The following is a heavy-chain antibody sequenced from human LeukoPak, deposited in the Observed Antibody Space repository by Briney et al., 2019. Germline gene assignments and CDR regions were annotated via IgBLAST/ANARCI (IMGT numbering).Heavy chain of an antibody. CDR2: IYYSGRT. Sequence: SETLSLTCTVSGGSVSSGSYYWSWIRQPPGKGLEWIGYIYYSGRTNNNPSLKSRVAISVDTSKNQFSLKLSSVTAADTAVYYCARLIGAYFDYWGQGTLVTVSS. V-gene: IGHV4-61*01. J-gene: IGHJ4*02. CDR3: ARLIGAYFDY. CDR1: GGSVSSGSYY. D-gene: IGHD7-27*01.